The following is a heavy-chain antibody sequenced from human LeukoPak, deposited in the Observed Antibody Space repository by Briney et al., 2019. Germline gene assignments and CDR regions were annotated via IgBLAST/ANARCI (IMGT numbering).Heavy chain of an antibody. Sequence: GGSLRLSCAAPGFTFSSYAMSWVRQAPGKGLEWVSAISGSGGSTYYADSVKGRFTISRDNSKNTLYLQMNSLRAEDTAVYYCASWESSYFDYWGQGTLVTVSS. D-gene: IGHD1-26*01. J-gene: IGHJ4*02. V-gene: IGHV3-23*01. CDR1: GFTFSSYA. CDR2: ISGSGGST. CDR3: ASWESSYFDY.